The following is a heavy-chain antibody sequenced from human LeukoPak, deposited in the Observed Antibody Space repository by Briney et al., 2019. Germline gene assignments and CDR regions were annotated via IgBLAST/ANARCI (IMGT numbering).Heavy chain of an antibody. D-gene: IGHD3-10*01. CDR1: GDSVTSGTFY. V-gene: IGHV4-39*01. CDR2: VYYTGST. J-gene: IGHJ5*02. CDR3: ARPSGTGSLSRPFDP. Sequence: SETLSLTCTVSGDSVTSGTFYWAWLRQPPGKGLEWIATVYYTGSTYYNPSLKSRVTISIDTSKNQFSLKLRSVVAPDTAVYYCARPSGTGSLSRPFDPWGQGTLVTVSS.